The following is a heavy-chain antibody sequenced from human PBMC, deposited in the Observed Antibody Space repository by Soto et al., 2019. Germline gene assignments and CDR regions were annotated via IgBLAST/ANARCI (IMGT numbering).Heavy chain of an antibody. Sequence: GSLRLSCAASGFTFSSYAMHWVRQAPGKGLEWVAVISYDGSNKYYADSVKGRFTISRDNSKNTLYLQMNSLRAEDTAVYYCAREWVNDFWSGYWYYYYGMDVWGQGTTVTVSS. CDR1: GFTFSSYA. V-gene: IGHV3-30-3*01. D-gene: IGHD3-3*01. CDR2: ISYDGSNK. J-gene: IGHJ6*02. CDR3: AREWVNDFWSGYWYYYYGMDV.